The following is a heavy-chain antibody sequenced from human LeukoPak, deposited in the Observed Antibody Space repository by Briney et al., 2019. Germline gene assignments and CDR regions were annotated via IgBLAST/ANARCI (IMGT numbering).Heavy chain of an antibody. V-gene: IGHV3-9*01. J-gene: IGHJ4*02. D-gene: IGHD4-11*01. CDR3: ARGALHDYFDY. CDR1: GFTFATYA. Sequence: SLRLSCAPSGFTFATYAMHWVRQAPRKGLEWVSGISWNSGSTGYAGSVKGRFTISRDNSKNSLYRQMNRLIAKETAMYYCARGALHDYFDYWGQGTLVTVSS. CDR2: ISWNSGST.